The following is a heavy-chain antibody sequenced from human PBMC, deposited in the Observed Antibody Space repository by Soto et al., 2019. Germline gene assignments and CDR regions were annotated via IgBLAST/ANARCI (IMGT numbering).Heavy chain of an antibody. J-gene: IGHJ4*02. CDR3: ARDLAYCNNGVCYCLDY. D-gene: IGHD2-8*01. CDR2: INPSGGST. V-gene: IGHV1-46*01. CDR1: GYTFTSYY. Sequence: GASVKVSCKASGYTFTSYYMHWVRQAPGQGLEWMGIINPSGGSTSYAQKFQGRVTMTRDTSTSTVYMELSSLRSEDTAVYYCARDLAYCNNGVCYCLDYWGQGTLVTVSS.